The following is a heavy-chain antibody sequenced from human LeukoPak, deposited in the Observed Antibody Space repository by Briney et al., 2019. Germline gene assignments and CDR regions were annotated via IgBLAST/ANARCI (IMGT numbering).Heavy chain of an antibody. CDR3: ASGESYYLEN. J-gene: IGHJ4*02. CDR1: QFS. CDR2: IYSGGST. D-gene: IGHD1-26*01. V-gene: IGHV3-66*01. Sequence: GGSLRLSCAASQFSMNWVRQAPGKGLEWVSTIYSGGSTYYADSVKGRFIISRDNSKNTLYLQMNSLRAEDTAVYYCASGESYYLENWGQGTLVTVSS.